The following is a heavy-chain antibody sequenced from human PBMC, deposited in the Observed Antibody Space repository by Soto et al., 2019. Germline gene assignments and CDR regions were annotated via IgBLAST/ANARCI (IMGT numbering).Heavy chain of an antibody. D-gene: IGHD6-19*01. Sequence: SXXVSCKASGGTFTNYAISWVRQAPGQGLEWMGGITPFFGXANYAQRFKGRVTSTADESMTTAYMELSRLRSEDTAVYYCAQTLGLAVAGPGRFDLWGRGTLVTVSS. CDR1: GGTFTNYA. CDR2: ITPFFGXA. V-gene: IGHV1-69*01. CDR3: AQTLGLAVAGPGRFDL. J-gene: IGHJ2*01.